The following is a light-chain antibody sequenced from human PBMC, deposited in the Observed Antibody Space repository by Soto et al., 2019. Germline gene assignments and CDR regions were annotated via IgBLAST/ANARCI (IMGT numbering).Light chain of an antibody. J-gene: IGKJ1*01. CDR1: QSISTL. CDR3: QQYNSYAET. V-gene: IGKV1-5*03. Sequence: DIQKTQSPSTLSASVGDRVTITCRASQSISTLLAWYQQKSGQAPKLLIYEASSLGSGVPSRFSGRVSGTEFTLTISRLQPDDFATYDCQQYNSYAETFGQGTKGEI. CDR2: EAS.